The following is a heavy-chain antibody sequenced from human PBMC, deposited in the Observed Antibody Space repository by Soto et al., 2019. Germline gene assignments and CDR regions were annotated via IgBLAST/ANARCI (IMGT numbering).Heavy chain of an antibody. J-gene: IGHJ4*02. CDR2: IYSGGYT. CDR1: GFTVSNNY. Sequence: EVQLVESGGGLIQPGGSLRLSCAVSGFTVSNNYMSWVRQAPGKGLEGVSVIYSGGYTAYGDSVKGRFTISRDNSKNTLYLQKNSRGAAATAVFFRGRRRGGGGYWGQGTLVTVSS. D-gene: IGHD3-10*01. V-gene: IGHV3-53*01. CDR3: GRRRGGGGY.